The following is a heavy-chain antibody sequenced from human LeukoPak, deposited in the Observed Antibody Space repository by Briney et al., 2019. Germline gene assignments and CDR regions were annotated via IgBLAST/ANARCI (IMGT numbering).Heavy chain of an antibody. J-gene: IGHJ4*02. CDR1: GYTFTSYD. CDR3: ARSGNYPGY. Sequence: ASVKVSCKASGYTFTSYDINWVRQATGQGLEWMGWMNPNSGNTNYAQKFQGRVTMTRNTSISTAYMELRSLRSEDTAGYYCARSGNYPGYWGQGTLVTVS. V-gene: IGHV1-8*01. D-gene: IGHD3-10*01. CDR2: MNPNSGNT.